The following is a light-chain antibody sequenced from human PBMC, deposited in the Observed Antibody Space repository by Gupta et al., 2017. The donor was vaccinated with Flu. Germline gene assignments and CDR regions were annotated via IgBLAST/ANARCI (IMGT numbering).Light chain of an antibody. CDR1: QSVNNNL. CDR3: QQKGISLYT. CDR2: GAS. J-gene: IGKJ2*01. V-gene: IGKV3-20*01. Sequence: EIVLTQSPGTLSLSPGERATLSCRASQSVNNNLLTWYQQKPGQAPRLLIYGASSRATGIPDRFSGSGSGTDFTLTISRREPEDFAVYYCQQKGISLYTFGQGTKVEIK.